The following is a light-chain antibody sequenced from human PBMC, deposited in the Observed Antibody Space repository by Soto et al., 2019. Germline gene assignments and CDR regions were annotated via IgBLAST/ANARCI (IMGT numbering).Light chain of an antibody. CDR2: GAS. CDR3: QQLNSYPPIT. CDR1: QFVSSN. Sequence: EIVMTQSPVTLSVSPGERATLSCRASQFVSSNLAWYQQKPGQAPRLLIYGASTRATGIPDRFSGSGSGTDFTLTISRLEPEDFATYYCQQLNSYPPITFGQGTRLEIK. V-gene: IGKV3D-15*01. J-gene: IGKJ5*01.